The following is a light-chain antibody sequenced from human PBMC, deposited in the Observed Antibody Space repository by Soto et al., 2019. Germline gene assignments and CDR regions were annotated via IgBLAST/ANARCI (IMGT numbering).Light chain of an antibody. V-gene: IGKV3-20*01. Sequence: EIVLTQSPGTLSVSPGERVTLSCRASQSVNSNYLAWYQQRPGQAPRLLIFGASYRATGIPDRFSGSGSGTDFTLTISRLESEDFAVYYCQQYGSSPFTFGPGTKVDIK. J-gene: IGKJ3*01. CDR1: QSVNSNY. CDR3: QQYGSSPFT. CDR2: GAS.